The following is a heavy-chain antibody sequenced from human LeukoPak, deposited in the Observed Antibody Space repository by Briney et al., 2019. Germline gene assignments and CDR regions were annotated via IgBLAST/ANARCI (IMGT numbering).Heavy chain of an antibody. CDR2: IKQDGSDK. Sequence: GGSLRLSCAASGFTFSSYWMSWVRQAPGKGLECVGNIKQDGSDKYYVDSVKGRFTISRDNAKNSLYLQMNSLRAEDTAVYYCARDPYDSSWGLCYFDYWGQGNLVTVSS. CDR3: ARDPYDSSWGLCYFDY. D-gene: IGHD3-22*01. CDR1: GFTFSSYW. J-gene: IGHJ4*02. V-gene: IGHV3-7*04.